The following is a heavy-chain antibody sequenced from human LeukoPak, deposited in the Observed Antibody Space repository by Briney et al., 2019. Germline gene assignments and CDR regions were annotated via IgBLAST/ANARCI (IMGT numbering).Heavy chain of an antibody. D-gene: IGHD4-17*01. V-gene: IGHV4-39*01. J-gene: IGHJ4*02. CDR3: AGRTTTVTEETDY. CDR2: IYYSGST. Sequence: SETLSLTCTVSGGSISSSSFYWGWIRQPPGKGLEWIGTIYYSGSTYYNPSLKSRVTISVDTSKNQFTLKLSSVTAADTAVYYCAGRTTTVTEETDYWGQGTLVTVSS. CDR1: GGSISSSSFY.